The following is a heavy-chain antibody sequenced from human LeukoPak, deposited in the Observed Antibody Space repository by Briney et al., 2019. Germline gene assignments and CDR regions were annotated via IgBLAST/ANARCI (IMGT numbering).Heavy chain of an antibody. V-gene: IGHV4-59*03. CDR1: GGSISGSY. D-gene: IGHD6-19*01. J-gene: IGHJ3*02. CDR2: IYYNGNT. Sequence: SETLSLTCTVSGGSISGSYWSWIRQSPGKGLEWIGYIYYNGNTDYNPSLRSRLTMSVDTSKNQLSLKLTSVTAADTAPYYCAKGGWSLDIWGQGTMVTVSS. CDR3: AKGGWSLDI.